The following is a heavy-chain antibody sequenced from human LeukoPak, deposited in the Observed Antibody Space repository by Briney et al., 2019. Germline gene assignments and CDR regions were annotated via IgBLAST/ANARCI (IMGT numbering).Heavy chain of an antibody. V-gene: IGHV4-59*01. J-gene: IGHJ6*02. CDR1: GGSISHYY. Sequence: SETLSLTCTVSGGSISHYYWSWIRQSPGKGLEWIGYIYYSGTTNYNPSLKSRVTISVDTSRNQFSLQLRSVTAADTAVYYCAREDPQTTVPEGMDVWGQGTTVSVSS. CDR3: AREDPQTTVPEGMDV. D-gene: IGHD4-17*01. CDR2: IYYSGTT.